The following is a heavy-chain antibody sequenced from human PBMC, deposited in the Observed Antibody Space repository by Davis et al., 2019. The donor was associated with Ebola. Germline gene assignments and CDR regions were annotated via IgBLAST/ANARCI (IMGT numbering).Heavy chain of an antibody. J-gene: IGHJ4*02. CDR2: IYSGGST. CDR1: GFTISSNY. V-gene: IGHV3-53*01. Sequence: GESLKISCAASGFTISSNYMSWVRQAPGKGLEWVSVIYSGGSTYYADSVKGRFTISRHNSKNTLYLQMNSLRAEDTAVYYCAKDRGYYDSSGYADADYWGQGTLVTVSS. D-gene: IGHD3-22*01. CDR3: AKDRGYYDSSGYADADY.